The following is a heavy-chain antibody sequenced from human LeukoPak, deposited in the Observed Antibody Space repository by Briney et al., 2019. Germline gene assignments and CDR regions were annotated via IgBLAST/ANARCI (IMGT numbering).Heavy chain of an antibody. CDR3: ARDPDYGGATQTN. J-gene: IGHJ4*02. CDR1: GGSFSGYY. V-gene: IGHV4-34*01. CDR2: INHSGST. D-gene: IGHD4-23*01. Sequence: SETLSLTCAVYGGSFSGYYWSWIRQPPGKGLEWIGEINHSGSTNYNPSLKSRVTISVDTSKNQFSLKLSSVTAADTAVYYCARDPDYGGATQTNWGQGTLVTVSS.